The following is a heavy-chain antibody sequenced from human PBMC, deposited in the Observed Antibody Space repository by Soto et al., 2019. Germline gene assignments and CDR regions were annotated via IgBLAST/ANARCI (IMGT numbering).Heavy chain of an antibody. V-gene: IGHV4-4*08. J-gene: IGHJ4*02. CDR2: IYNSGST. CDR3: ARQRWFDY. CDR1: GASITTYY. Sequence: SETLSLTCTVSGASITTYYWSWIRQPPGKGLEWIGYIYNSGSTNYNPSLKSRVTMTLDTSKNQFSLNLSSVTAADTAVYYCARQRWFDYWGQGTLVTVSS.